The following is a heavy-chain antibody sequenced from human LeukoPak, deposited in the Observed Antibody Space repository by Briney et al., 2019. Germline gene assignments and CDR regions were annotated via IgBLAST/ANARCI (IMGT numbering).Heavy chain of an antibody. CDR2: IIPIFGTA. CDR3: ARSVTASPYYYYYMDV. V-gene: IGHV1-69*06. Sequence: GSSVKVSCKASGGTFSSYAISWVRQAPGQGLEWMGGIIPIFGTANYAQKFQGRVTITADKSTSTAYMELSSLRSEDTAVYYCARSVTASPYYYYYMDVWGKGTTVTVSS. CDR1: GGTFSSYA. J-gene: IGHJ6*03. D-gene: IGHD2-21*02.